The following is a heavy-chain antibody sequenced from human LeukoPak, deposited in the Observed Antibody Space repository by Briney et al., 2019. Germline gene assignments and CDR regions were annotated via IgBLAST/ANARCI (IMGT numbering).Heavy chain of an antibody. D-gene: IGHD2-15*01. J-gene: IGHJ6*02. CDR3: ARDPLIVCSGGSCPYGMDV. CDR1: GGSISSGGYY. V-gene: IGHV4-31*03. Sequence: SQTLSLTCTVSGGSISSGGYYWSWIRQHPGKGLEWIGYIYYSGSTYYNPSLKSRVTISVDTSKNQFSLKLSSVTAADTAVYYCARDPLIVCSGGSCPYGMDVWGQGTTVTVSS. CDR2: IYYSGST.